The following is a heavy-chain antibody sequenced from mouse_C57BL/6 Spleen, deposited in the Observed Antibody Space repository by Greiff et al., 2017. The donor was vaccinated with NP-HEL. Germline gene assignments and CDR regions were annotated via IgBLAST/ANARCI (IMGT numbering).Heavy chain of an antibody. CDR2: IYPSDSET. CDR3: ASLLFPLYDY. CDR1: GYTFTSYW. Sequence: QVQLQQPGAELVRPGSSVKLSCKASGYTFTSYWMDWVTQRPGQGLEWVGNIYPSDSETHYNQKFKDKSTLTIDNSSSTAYMQLSSLTSEDSAVYYCASLLFPLYDYWGQGTTLTVSS. J-gene: IGHJ2*01. V-gene: IGHV1-61*01. D-gene: IGHD6-1*01.